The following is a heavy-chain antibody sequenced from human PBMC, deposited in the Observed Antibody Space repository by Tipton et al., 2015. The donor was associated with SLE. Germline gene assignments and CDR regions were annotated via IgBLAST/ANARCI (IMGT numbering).Heavy chain of an antibody. CDR1: GFTFSSYA. D-gene: IGHD3-22*01. J-gene: IGHJ4*02. CDR3: AKDPVYYDSSGTNY. V-gene: IGHV3-23*01. CDR2: ISGSGGST. Sequence: SLRLSCAASGFTFSSYAMSWVRQAPGKGLEWVSAISGSGGSTYYADSVKGRFTISRDNSKNTLYLQMNSLRAEDTAVYYCAKDPVYYDSSGTNYWGQGKLVTVSS.